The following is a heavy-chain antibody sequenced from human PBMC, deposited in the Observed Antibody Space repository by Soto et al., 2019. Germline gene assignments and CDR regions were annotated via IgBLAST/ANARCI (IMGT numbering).Heavy chain of an antibody. CDR2: ISYDGSNK. V-gene: IGHV3-30-3*01. J-gene: IGHJ3*02. Sequence: QVQLVESGGGVVQPGRSLRLSCTASGFTFNSYAMHWVRQAPGKGLEWVAVISYDGSNKYYADSVKGRFTISRDNSKNTLYLQMNSLRAEDTAVYYGARALLEGAFDIWGQGTMVTVSS. CDR3: ARALLEGAFDI. CDR1: GFTFNSYA. D-gene: IGHD3-10*01.